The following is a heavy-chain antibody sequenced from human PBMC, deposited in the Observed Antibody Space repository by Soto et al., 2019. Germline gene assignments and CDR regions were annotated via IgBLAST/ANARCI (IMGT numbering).Heavy chain of an antibody. CDR1: GYIFANNW. Sequence: GESLKISCKGSGYIFANNWIAWVRQMPGKGLEWMGIIYPGDSDTRYSPSFQGQVTMSADKSINTAYLQWSSLKASDTAMYYCARRSPNSGLGFGDYWGQGTLVTVSS. CDR2: IYPGDSDT. CDR3: ARRSPNSGLGFGDY. V-gene: IGHV5-51*01. J-gene: IGHJ4*02. D-gene: IGHD3-3*01.